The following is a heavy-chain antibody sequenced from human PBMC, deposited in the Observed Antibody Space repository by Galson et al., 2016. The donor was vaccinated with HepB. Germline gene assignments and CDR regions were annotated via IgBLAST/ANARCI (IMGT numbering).Heavy chain of an antibody. CDR2: VTPTLGTT. Sequence: SVKVSCKASGGTFNTYVYSWVRQAPGQGLEWMGGVTPTLGTTNYAQNFHGRVTITADEYSGTVFRDLSSLGSDDTAVYYGATDLFQYPPRRDGYIFAYWGQGPLVIVSS. D-gene: IGHD5-24*01. J-gene: IGHJ4*02. CDR3: ATDLFQYPPRRDGYIFAY. CDR1: GGTFNTYV. V-gene: IGHV1-69*13.